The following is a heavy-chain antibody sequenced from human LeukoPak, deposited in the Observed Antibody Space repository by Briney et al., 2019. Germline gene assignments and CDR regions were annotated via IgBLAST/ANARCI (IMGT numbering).Heavy chain of an antibody. V-gene: IGHV3-20*04. CDR3: ARGGGIPAAGTKNWFDP. Sequence: PGGSLRLSCAASGFTFDDYGMSWVRQAPGKGLEWVSGINWNGGSSGYADSVKGRFTISRDNAKNSLYLQMNSLRVEDTAFYYCARGGGIPAAGTKNWFDPWGQGTLVTVSS. J-gene: IGHJ5*02. CDR2: INWNGGSS. CDR1: GFTFDDYG. D-gene: IGHD6-13*01.